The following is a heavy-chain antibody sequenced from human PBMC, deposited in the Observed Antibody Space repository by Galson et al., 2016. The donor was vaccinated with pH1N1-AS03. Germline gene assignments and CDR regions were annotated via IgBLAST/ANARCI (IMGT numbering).Heavy chain of an antibody. D-gene: IGHD1-26*01. CDR2: IKQDGSDT. CDR1: GLTFSEYW. CDR3: AVDSYSRATY. J-gene: IGHJ4*02. Sequence: SLRLSCAASGLTFSEYWMSWVRQAPGKGLEWVANIKQDGSDTNYVDSVRDRFTISRDNVNNLLYLQMNSLRVEDTAVYYCAVDSYSRATYWGQGALVTVSS. V-gene: IGHV3-7*03.